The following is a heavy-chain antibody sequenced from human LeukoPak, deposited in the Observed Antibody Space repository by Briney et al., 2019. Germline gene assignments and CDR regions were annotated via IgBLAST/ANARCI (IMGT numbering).Heavy chain of an antibody. Sequence: SETLSLTCAVYGGSFSGYYWSWIRQPPGKGLEWIGEINHSGSTNYNPSLKSRVTISVDTSKNQFSLKLSSVTAADAAVYFCARHDGGIAAAGSYWVQGTLVTVSS. V-gene: IGHV4-34*01. D-gene: IGHD6-13*01. CDR1: GGSFSGYY. CDR2: INHSGST. J-gene: IGHJ4*02. CDR3: ARHDGGIAAAGSY.